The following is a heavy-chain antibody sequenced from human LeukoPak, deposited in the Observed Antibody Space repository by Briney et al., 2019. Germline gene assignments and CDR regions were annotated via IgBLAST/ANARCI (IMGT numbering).Heavy chain of an antibody. V-gene: IGHV3-11*01. CDR1: GFTFSDYY. J-gene: IGHJ4*02. D-gene: IGHD6-13*01. Sequence: PGGSLRLYCAASGFTFSDYYMSWIGQAPGKGLEGVSYISSSGSTIYYADAVKGRFTIDRDNAKNSLYLQMTSLRAEDTAVYYCAREGVSAAGIHLKFWGQGTLVTVSS. CDR3: AREGVSAAGIHLKF. CDR2: ISSSGSTI.